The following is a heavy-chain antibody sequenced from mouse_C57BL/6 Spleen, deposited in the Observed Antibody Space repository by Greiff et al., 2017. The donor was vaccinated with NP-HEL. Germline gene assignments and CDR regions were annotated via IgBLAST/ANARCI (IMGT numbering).Heavy chain of an antibody. V-gene: IGHV2-6*03. Sequence: VKVVESGPGLVAPSQSLSITCTVSGFSLTSYGVHWVRQPPGKGLEWLVVIWSDGSTTYNSALKSRLSISKDNSKSQVFLKMNSLQTDDTAMYYCARGDGYYPNWYFDVWGTGTMVTVSS. CDR2: IWSDGST. D-gene: IGHD2-3*01. CDR1: GFSLTSYG. J-gene: IGHJ1*03. CDR3: ARGDGYYPNWYFDV.